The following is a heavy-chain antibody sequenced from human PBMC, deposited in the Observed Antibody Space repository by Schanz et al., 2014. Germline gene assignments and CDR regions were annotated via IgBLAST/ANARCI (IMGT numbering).Heavy chain of an antibody. V-gene: IGHV3-33*06. Sequence: QVQLVESGGGVVQFGRSLRLSCVASGFTFSSYGMHWVRQAPGKGLEWVAVIWYDENNKYYADSVKGRFTMSRDNSKNTLYLQKNSPEAEDTAVDYWAKANFRRKINFDYWGRGTLVTVSS. CDR2: IWYDENNK. CDR1: GFTFSSYG. CDR3: AKANFRRKINFDY. J-gene: IGHJ4*02.